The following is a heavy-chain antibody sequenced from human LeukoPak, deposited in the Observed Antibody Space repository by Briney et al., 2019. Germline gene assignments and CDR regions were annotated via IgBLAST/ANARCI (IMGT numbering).Heavy chain of an antibody. V-gene: IGHV3-7*01. CDR3: ASFPGITMVRGVIGYYYYGMDV. CDR1: GFIFSSYA. D-gene: IGHD3-10*01. CDR2: IKQDGSEK. Sequence: GGSLRLSCAASGFIFSSYAMSWVRQAPGKGLEWVANIKQDGSEKYYVDSVKGRFTISRDNAKNSLYLQMNSLRAEDTAVYYCASFPGITMVRGVIGYYYYGMDVWGQGTTVTVSS. J-gene: IGHJ6*02.